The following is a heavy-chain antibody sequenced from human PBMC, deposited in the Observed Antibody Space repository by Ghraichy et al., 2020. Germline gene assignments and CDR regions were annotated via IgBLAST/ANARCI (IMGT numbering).Heavy chain of an antibody. CDR1: GFTFSSYW. V-gene: IGHV3-7*03. CDR2: IKQDGSEK. J-gene: IGHJ6*02. D-gene: IGHD3-10*01. CDR3: ARDYYGSGSYYTISMDV. Sequence: GGSLRLSCAASGFTFSSYWMSWVRQAPGKGLEWVANIKQDGSEKYYVDSVKGRFTISRDNAKNSLYLQMNSLRAEDTAVYYCARDYYGSGSYYTISMDVWGQGTTVTVSS.